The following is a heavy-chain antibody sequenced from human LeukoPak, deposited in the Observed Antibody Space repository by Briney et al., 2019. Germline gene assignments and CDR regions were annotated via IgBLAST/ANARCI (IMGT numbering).Heavy chain of an antibody. CDR1: GYTFTSYY. CDR2: INPSGGST. CDR3: ARVASSGSYYHYYMDV. V-gene: IGHV1-46*01. J-gene: IGHJ6*03. D-gene: IGHD3-10*01. Sequence: GASVKVSCKASGYTFTSYYMHWVRQAPGQGLEWMGIINPSGGSTSYAQKFQGRVTMTRDTSTSTVYMELSSLRSEDTAVYYCARVASSGSYYHYYMDVWGKGTTVTVSS.